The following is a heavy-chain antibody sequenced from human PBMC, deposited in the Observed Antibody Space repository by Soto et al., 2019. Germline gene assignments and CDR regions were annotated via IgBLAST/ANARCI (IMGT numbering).Heavy chain of an antibody. CDR2: IYYNGTT. D-gene: IGHD5-18*01. CDR1: GGSISSGLHY. CDR3: ARQWILRGMDV. J-gene: IGHJ6*02. V-gene: IGHV4-31*03. Sequence: QVQLQESGPGLVKPSETLSLTCNVSGGSISSGLHYWAWIRQFPGKGLEWIGSIYYNGTTYDSASLKSRLAISIDTSENQFSLKLRSVTATDTAVYYCARQWILRGMDVWGQGTTVTVS.